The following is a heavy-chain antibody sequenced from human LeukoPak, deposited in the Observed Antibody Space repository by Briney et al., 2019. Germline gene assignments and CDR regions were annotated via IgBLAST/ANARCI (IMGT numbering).Heavy chain of an antibody. D-gene: IGHD1-7*01. CDR1: GFTSSTYD. V-gene: IGHV3-13*01. Sequence: PGGSLRLSCAASGFTSSTYDIHWVRQAGGKGLEWVSSICTAGDTYYAGSVRGRFTISRENVKNAFYLQMNSLRPGDTAVYYCARGPVVGITGTKGYFDYWGHGTLVTVSS. J-gene: IGHJ4*01. CDR2: ICTAGDT. CDR3: ARGPVVGITGTKGYFDY.